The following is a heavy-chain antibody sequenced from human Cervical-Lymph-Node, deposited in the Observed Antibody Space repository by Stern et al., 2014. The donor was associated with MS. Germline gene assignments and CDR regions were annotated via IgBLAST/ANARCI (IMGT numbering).Heavy chain of an antibody. J-gene: IGHJ4*02. CDR2: IYWDDDF. Sequence: QITLKESGPALVKPTQTLTLTCTFSGFSLNTSGVGVGWIRQPPGKALEGLPLIYWDDDFRYRPSLETRLTITKDTSKNQVVLTMTSMVPVDTATYYCVHIQYDDILTGYPADNWGQGTRVTVSS. D-gene: IGHD3-9*01. CDR1: GFSLNTSGVG. V-gene: IGHV2-5*02. CDR3: VHIQYDDILTGYPADN.